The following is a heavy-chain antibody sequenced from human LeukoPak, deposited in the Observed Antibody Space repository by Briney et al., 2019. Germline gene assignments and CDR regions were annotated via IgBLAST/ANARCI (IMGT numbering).Heavy chain of an antibody. D-gene: IGHD6-19*01. CDR1: GFTVSNNY. Sequence: PGGSLRLSCAASGFTVSNNYMSWVRQAPGKGLEWVSVIYSAGTTYYADSVKGRSTISRDNSKNTLYLQMNSLRAEDTAVYYCAREGSSGWYEFWFDPWGQGTLVTVSS. V-gene: IGHV3-66*01. CDR2: IYSAGTT. CDR3: AREGSSGWYEFWFDP. J-gene: IGHJ5*02.